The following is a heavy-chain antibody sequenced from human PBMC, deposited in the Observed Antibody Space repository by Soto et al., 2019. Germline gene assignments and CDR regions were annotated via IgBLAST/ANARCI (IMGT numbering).Heavy chain of an antibody. V-gene: IGHV4-59*01. CDR2: VWYTGIT. Sequence: SETLSLTCAVSGVSITDYYWTWIRQAPGKGLEWIGFVWYTGITNYNPSLKNRVTLAVDMSKNQFSLELRSVTAADTAVYYCARYYGNNDYRYYFDFPGQGTLDIVSS. CDR1: GVSITDYY. D-gene: IGHD4-17*01. CDR3: ARYYGNNDYRYYFDF. J-gene: IGHJ4*02.